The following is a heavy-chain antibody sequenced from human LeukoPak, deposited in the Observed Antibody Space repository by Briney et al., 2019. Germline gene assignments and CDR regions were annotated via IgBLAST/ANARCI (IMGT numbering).Heavy chain of an antibody. Sequence: GGSLRLSCAASGFTFSSYAMSWVRQAPGKGLEWVSDISGSGGSTYYADSVKGRFTISRDNFKNTLCLQMNSLRAEDTAVYYCAKGGVVIEPHYFDYWGQGTLVTVSS. CDR1: GFTFSSYA. CDR2: ISGSGGST. V-gene: IGHV3-23*01. D-gene: IGHD3-3*01. CDR3: AKGGVVIEPHYFDY. J-gene: IGHJ4*02.